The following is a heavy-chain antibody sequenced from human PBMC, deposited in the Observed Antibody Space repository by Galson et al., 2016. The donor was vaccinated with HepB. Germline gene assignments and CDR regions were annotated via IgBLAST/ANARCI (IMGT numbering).Heavy chain of an antibody. J-gene: IGHJ4*02. Sequence: SLRLSCAASGFTFSTYSMNWVRQAPGKGLEWVSYISSSSSAIYYADSVKGRFTISRDNAKNSLYLHMDSLRVEDTAVYYCTRARYGDGMYYWGQGTLVTVSS. CDR2: ISSSSSAI. V-gene: IGHV3-48*01. D-gene: IGHD4-17*01. CDR3: TRARYGDGMYY. CDR1: GFTFSTYS.